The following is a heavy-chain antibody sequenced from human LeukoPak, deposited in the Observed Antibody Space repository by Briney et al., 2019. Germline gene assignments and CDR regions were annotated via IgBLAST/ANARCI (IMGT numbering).Heavy chain of an antibody. J-gene: IGHJ4*02. V-gene: IGHV3-23*01. CDR1: GFTFSGSA. Sequence: PGGSLRLSCAASGFTFSGSAMSWVRQAPGEGLEWVSLISYSGANSYYTDSVRGRFTISRDNSKNTLYLQMNSLRAEDTAVYYCARGFGSGWDYWGQGTLVTVSS. D-gene: IGHD6-19*01. CDR2: ISYSGANS. CDR3: ARGFGSGWDY.